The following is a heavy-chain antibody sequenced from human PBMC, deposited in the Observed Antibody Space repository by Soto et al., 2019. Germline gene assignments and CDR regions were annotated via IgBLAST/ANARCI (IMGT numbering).Heavy chain of an antibody. D-gene: IGHD3-10*01. CDR2: ISYDGSNK. V-gene: IGHV3-30*18. CDR3: AKDGDYYGSGSPDY. Sequence: QVQLVESGGGVVQPGRSLRLSCAASGFTFSSYGMHWVRQAPGKGLEWVAVISYDGSNKYYADSVKGRFTISRDNSKNTLYLQMNSLRAEDTAVYYCAKDGDYYGSGSPDYWGQGTLVTVSS. CDR1: GFTFSSYG. J-gene: IGHJ4*02.